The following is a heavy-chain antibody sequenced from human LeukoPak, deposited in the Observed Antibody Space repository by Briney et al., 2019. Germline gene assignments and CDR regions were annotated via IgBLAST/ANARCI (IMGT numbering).Heavy chain of an antibody. D-gene: IGHD1-26*01. V-gene: IGHV3-7*01. Sequence: PGGSLRLSCVASEFTISSYWMSWVRQAPGKGLEWVANIKQDGSEKYYVDSVKGRFTISRDNAKNSLYLQMNSLRAEDTAVYYCARNGGSSFRFRYYYYGMDVWGQGTTVTVSS. CDR2: IKQDGSEK. CDR1: EFTISSYW. CDR3: ARNGGSSFRFRYYYYGMDV. J-gene: IGHJ6*02.